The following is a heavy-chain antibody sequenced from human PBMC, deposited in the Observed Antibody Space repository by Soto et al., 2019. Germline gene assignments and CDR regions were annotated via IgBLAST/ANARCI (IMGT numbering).Heavy chain of an antibody. J-gene: IGHJ4*02. D-gene: IGHD6-19*01. CDR3: ASHGGWAFDY. Sequence: GGSLRLSCAASGFSFSSYWMSWVRQAPGKGLEWVANIKQDGGEKYYVDSVKGRFTISRDNAKNSLCLQMNSLRAEDTAVYYCASHGGWAFDYWGQGTLVTVSS. V-gene: IGHV3-7*02. CDR1: GFSFSSYW. CDR2: IKQDGGEK.